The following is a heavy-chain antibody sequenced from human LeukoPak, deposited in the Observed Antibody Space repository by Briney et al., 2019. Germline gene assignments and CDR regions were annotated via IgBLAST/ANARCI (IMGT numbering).Heavy chain of an antibody. Sequence: GGSLRLSCAASGLTFNTYAMTWVRQAPGKGLDWVSAISGSGGSTYYADSVKGRFTISRDNSKNTLYLQMNSLRGEDTAIYYCAKDLRGYCTGGSCHEWDSWGQGTPVTVSS. D-gene: IGHD2-15*01. J-gene: IGHJ4*02. CDR2: ISGSGGST. CDR3: AKDLRGYCTGGSCHEWDS. V-gene: IGHV3-23*01. CDR1: GLTFNTYA.